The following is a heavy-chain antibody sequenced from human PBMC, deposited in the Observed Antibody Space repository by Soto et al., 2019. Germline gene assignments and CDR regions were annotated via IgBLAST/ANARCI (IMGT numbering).Heavy chain of an antibody. V-gene: IGHV1-69*13. CDR3: ATLERGGGSYYLDY. J-gene: IGHJ4*02. Sequence: AVQVSCMASGGTFRNYAISWVRQAPGQGLEWMGGIIPIFGTAKYAQKFQGRVTITADESTSTAYMELSSLRCEDTAVYYCATLERGGGSYYLDYWGQGTLVTVSS. CDR1: GGTFRNYA. CDR2: IIPIFGTA. D-gene: IGHD1-26*01.